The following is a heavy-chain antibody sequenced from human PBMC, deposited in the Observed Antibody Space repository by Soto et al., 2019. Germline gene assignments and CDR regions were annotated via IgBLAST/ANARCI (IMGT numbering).Heavy chain of an antibody. CDR2: IYYSGST. CDR3: ARDCGGDCYSTYYFDY. Sequence: SETLSLTCTVSGGSISSGGYYWSWIRQHPGKGLEWIGYIYYSGSTYYNPSLKSRVTISVDTSKNQFSLKLSSVTAADTAVYYCARDCGGDCYSTYYFDYWGQGTLVTVS. J-gene: IGHJ4*02. V-gene: IGHV4-31*03. D-gene: IGHD2-21*02. CDR1: GGSISSGGYY.